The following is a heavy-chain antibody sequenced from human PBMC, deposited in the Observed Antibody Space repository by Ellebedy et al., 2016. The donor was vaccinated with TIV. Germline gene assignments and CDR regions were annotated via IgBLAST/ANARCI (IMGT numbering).Heavy chain of an antibody. CDR2: IYPGDSET. CDR3: AKLWFGEFPDY. Sequence: GESLKIPCKGSGYSFTSHWIGWVRQMPGKGLEWMAFIYPGDSETRYSPSAGQVTISADKSISTAYLQWSSLKASDTAMYYCAKLWFGEFPDYWGQGTLVTVSS. CDR1: GYSFTSHW. V-gene: IGHV5-51*01. J-gene: IGHJ4*02. D-gene: IGHD3-10*01.